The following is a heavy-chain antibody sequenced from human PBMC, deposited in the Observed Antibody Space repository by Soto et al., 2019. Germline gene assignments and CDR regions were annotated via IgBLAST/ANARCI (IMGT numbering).Heavy chain of an antibody. D-gene: IGHD2-15*01. Sequence: IKSACRGDGDKLSVLAVPLIRKAPGKGLEWMGGFDPEDGETIYAQKFQGRVTMTEDTSTDTAYMELSSLRSEDTAVYYCATGSMVAATLGYFQHWGQGTLVTVSA. J-gene: IGHJ1*01. CDR1: GDKLSVLA. CDR3: ATGSMVAATLGYFQH. CDR2: FDPEDGET. V-gene: IGHV1-24*01.